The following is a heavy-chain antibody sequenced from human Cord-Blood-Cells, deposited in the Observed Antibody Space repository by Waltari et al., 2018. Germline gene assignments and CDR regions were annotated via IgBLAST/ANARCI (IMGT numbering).Heavy chain of an antibody. CDR2: FDPEDGET. J-gene: IGHJ3*02. CDR3: ATDAYGSGSYYDAFDI. V-gene: IGHV1-24*01. Sequence: QVQLVQSGAEVKKPGASVKVSCKVSGYTLTELSMHWVRQAPGKGLEWMGGFDPEDGETSYAQKFQGRVTMTEDTSTDTAYMELSSLRSEDTAVYYCATDAYGSGSYYDAFDIWGQGTMVTVSS. D-gene: IGHD3-10*01. CDR1: GYTLTELS.